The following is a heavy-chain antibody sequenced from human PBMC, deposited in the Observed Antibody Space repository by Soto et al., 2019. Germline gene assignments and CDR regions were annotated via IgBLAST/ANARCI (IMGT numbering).Heavy chain of an antibody. J-gene: IGHJ5*02. V-gene: IGHV3-74*01. CDR1: GFGFHTYW. CDR3: TRDWVDYYGSGTYYPRFDP. Sequence: AGGSLRLSCVASGFGFHTYWMHWVRQVPGKGLVWVARINSDGDTSTYADSVKGRFSISRDNTKNTLFLQMNGLRDDDTAVYYCTRDWVDYYGSGTYYPRFDPWGQGALVTVSS. CDR2: INSDGDTS. D-gene: IGHD3-10*01.